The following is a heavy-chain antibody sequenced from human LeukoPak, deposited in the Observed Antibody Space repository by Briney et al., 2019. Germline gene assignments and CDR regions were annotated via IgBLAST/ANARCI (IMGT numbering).Heavy chain of an antibody. CDR3: AKTRPYQLLYYFDY. CDR1: GFTFSSYG. D-gene: IGHD2-2*02. J-gene: IGHJ4*02. V-gene: IGHV3-30*18. CDR2: ISYDGSNK. Sequence: GGSLRLSCAASGFTFSSYGMHWVRQAPGKGLEGVAVISYDGSNKYYADSVKGRFTISRDNSKNTLYLQMNSLRAEDTAVYYCAKTRPYQLLYYFDYWGQGTLVTVSS.